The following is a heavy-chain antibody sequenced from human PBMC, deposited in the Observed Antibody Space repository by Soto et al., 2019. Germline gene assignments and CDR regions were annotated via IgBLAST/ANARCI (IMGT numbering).Heavy chain of an antibody. CDR1: GGSMTGYF. CDR3: ARTHWVSGTEY. J-gene: IGHJ4*02. D-gene: IGHD6-19*01. CDR2: VYNSGNT. Sequence: QVQLQESGPGLVKPSETLSLTCTVSGGSMTGYFWTWIRQSAGKGLEWIGHVYNSGNTDYNPSLASRIPMAGDTSKREFSLKVKSVTAADTAVYYCARTHWVSGTEYWGQGTLVTVSS. V-gene: IGHV4-4*07.